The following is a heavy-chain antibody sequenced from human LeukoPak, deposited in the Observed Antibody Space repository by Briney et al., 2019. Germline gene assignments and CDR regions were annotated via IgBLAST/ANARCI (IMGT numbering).Heavy chain of an antibody. V-gene: IGHV1-2*02. Sequence: ASVKVSCKASGYTFTGYYMHWVRQAPGQGLEWMGWINPNSGGTNYAQKFQGRVTMTRDTSISTAYMELSRLRSDDTAVYYCAVETYYYDSSGYSQYPDYWGQGTLVTVSS. J-gene: IGHJ4*02. CDR2: INPNSGGT. CDR1: GYTFTGYY. D-gene: IGHD3-22*01. CDR3: AVETYYYDSSGYSQYPDY.